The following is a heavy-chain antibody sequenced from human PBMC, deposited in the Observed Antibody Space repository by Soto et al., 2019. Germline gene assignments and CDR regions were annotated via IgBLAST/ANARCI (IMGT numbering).Heavy chain of an antibody. CDR3: ARDPARTAPPLYFDY. CDR2: IYYSGST. D-gene: IGHD1-1*01. CDR1: GGSISSYY. Sequence: SETLSLTCTVSGGSISSYYWSWIRQPPGKGLEWIGYIYYSGSTNYNPSLKSRVTISVDTSKNQFSLKLSSVTAADTAVYYCARDPARTAPPLYFDYWGQGTLVTVSS. V-gene: IGHV4-59*01. J-gene: IGHJ4*02.